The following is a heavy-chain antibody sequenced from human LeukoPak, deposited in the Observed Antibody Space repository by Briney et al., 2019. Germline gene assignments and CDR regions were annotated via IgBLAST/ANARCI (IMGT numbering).Heavy chain of an antibody. V-gene: IGHV3-21*01. CDR3: ARILSITIFGGSDY. CDR1: GFTFRNHG. Sequence: GGSLRLSCAASGFTFRNHGMNWVRQAPGKGLEWVSGISSSSSYIYCADSVKGRFTISRDNAKNSLYLQMNSLRAEDTAVYYCARILSITIFGGSDYWGQGTLVTVSS. CDR2: ISSSSSYI. D-gene: IGHD3-3*01. J-gene: IGHJ4*02.